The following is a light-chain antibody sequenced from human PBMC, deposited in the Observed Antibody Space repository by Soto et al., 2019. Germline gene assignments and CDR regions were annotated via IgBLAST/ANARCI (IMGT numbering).Light chain of an antibody. V-gene: IGKV1-5*03. J-gene: IGKJ2*01. Sequence: DIQMTQSPSTLCACVGDRVPITRRASQGISGWLAWYQQTPGKAPRLLLYKASSLESGVPSRFSGSGFGTEFTLTISSLQPDDSGTYYCQQYETYFRTFGQGTKLEIK. CDR3: QQYETYFRT. CDR1: QGISGW. CDR2: KAS.